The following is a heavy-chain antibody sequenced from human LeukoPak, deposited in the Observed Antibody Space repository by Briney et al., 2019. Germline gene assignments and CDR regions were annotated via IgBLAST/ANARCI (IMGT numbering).Heavy chain of an antibody. D-gene: IGHD5-12*01. J-gene: IGHJ4*02. V-gene: IGHV3-48*01. CDR3: ARDGKPDIVATIGYFDY. CDR1: GFTFSSYS. Sequence: GGSLRLSCAASGFTFSSYSMNWVRQAPGKGLEWVSYISSSSSTIYYADSVKGRFTISRDNAKNSLYLQMNSLRAEDTAVYYCARDGKPDIVATIGYFDYWGQRTLVTVSS. CDR2: ISSSSSTI.